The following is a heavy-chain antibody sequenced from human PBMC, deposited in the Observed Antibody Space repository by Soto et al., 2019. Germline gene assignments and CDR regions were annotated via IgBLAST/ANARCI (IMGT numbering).Heavy chain of an antibody. D-gene: IGHD4-4*01. V-gene: IGHV3-11*01. J-gene: IGHJ4*02. CDR1: GFTFSDYY. CDR2: ISSSGSII. CDR3: ALAGDDSNYYAVTPLSAGHF. Sequence: QVQLVVSGGGLVKPGGSLRISCAASGFTFSDYYISWIRQAPGKGLEWVSYISSSGSIIYYADSVKGRFTISRDNAKNSLYLQMNSLRAEDTAVYYCALAGDDSNYYAVTPLSAGHFWGQGTLFTVSS.